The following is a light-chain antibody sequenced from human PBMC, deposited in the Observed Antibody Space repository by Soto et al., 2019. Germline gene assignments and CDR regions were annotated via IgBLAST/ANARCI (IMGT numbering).Light chain of an antibody. CDR3: AAWDDSLSGWV. CDR1: SANIGSNY. V-gene: IGLV1-47*02. J-gene: IGLJ3*02. Sequence: QSVLTQPPSASGTPGQRVTISCSGSSANIGSNYVYWYQQLPGTAPKPLIYSNNQRPSGIPDRFSGSKSGTSASLAISGLGSEDEADYYCAAWDDSLSGWVFGGGTKLTVL. CDR2: SNN.